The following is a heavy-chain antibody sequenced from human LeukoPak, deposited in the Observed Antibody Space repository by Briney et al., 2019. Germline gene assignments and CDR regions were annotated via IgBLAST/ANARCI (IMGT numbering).Heavy chain of an antibody. J-gene: IGHJ6*03. D-gene: IGHD1-26*01. CDR1: GFTFSSYW. CDR3: ARDSGKYSGSQTPNYYYMDV. Sequence: GGSLRLSCAASGFTFSSYWMSRVRQAPGKGLEWVAVISYDGSNKYYADSVKGRFTISRDNSKNTLYLQMNSLRAEDTAVYYCARDSGKYSGSQTPNYYYMDVWGKGTTVTVSS. CDR2: ISYDGSNK. V-gene: IGHV3-30-3*01.